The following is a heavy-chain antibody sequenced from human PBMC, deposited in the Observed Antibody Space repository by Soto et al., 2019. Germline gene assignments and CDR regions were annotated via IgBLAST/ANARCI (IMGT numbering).Heavy chain of an antibody. CDR3: ADAAATGNFDY. V-gene: IGHV1-69*01. CDR1: GGTFSSYA. D-gene: IGHD2-15*01. J-gene: IGHJ4*02. Sequence: QVQLVQSGAEAKKPASSVKVSCKASGGTFSSYAITWKRQAPGQGLEWMGGIIPIFGTANYAQKFQRRVTITADESTSTAYMELSSLRSEETAVYYCADAAATGNFDYWGQGTLVTVSS. CDR2: IIPIFGTA.